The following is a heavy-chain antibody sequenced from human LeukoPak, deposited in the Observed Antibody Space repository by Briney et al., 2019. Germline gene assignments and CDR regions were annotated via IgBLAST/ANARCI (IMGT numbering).Heavy chain of an antibody. D-gene: IGHD6-13*01. CDR2: IKQDGSEK. CDR3: ATPGSGIWCFDY. J-gene: IGHJ4*02. CDR1: GFTFSTYW. Sequence: GGSLRLSCAASGFTFSTYWMSWVRQAPGKGLEWVASIKQDGSEKYYVDSVKGRFTISRDNAKNSVYLQMTSLRAEDTAVYYCATPGSGIWCFDYWGQGTLLTVSS. V-gene: IGHV3-7*01.